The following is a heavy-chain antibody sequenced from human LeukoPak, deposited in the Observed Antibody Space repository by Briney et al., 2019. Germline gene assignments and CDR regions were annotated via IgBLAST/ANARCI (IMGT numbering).Heavy chain of an antibody. Sequence: GASVKVSCKASGYTFTGYYMHWVRQAPGQGLEWMGWINPSSGGTNYAQKFQGRVTMTRDTSISTAYMELSRLRSDDTAVYYCARNNHLYYYDSSGTDYYYYYMDVWGKGTTVTISS. J-gene: IGHJ6*03. D-gene: IGHD3-22*01. CDR1: GYTFTGYY. CDR3: ARNNHLYYYDSSGTDYYYYYMDV. CDR2: INPSSGGT. V-gene: IGHV1-2*02.